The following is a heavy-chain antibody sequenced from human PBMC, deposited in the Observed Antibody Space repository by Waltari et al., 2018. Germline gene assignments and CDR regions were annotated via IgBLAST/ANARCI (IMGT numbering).Heavy chain of an antibody. J-gene: IGHJ5*02. CDR2: INPNSGDT. V-gene: IGHV1-2*06. Sequence: QVELVQSVAAVRKPGASVKVSCKASGYSLPSYYMHWVRQLPGLGLEWMGRINPNSGDTNSAPKFQGRVTLTRDTSVNTAFLELRSLTSDDTAVYFCARESAFSTSWYPGFDPWGQGTLVTVAS. D-gene: IGHD2-2*01. CDR3: ARESAFSTSWYPGFDP. CDR1: GYSLPSYY.